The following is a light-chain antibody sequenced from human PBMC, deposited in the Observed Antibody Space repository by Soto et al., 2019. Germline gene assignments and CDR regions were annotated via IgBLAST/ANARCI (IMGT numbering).Light chain of an antibody. V-gene: IGLV1-51*01. CDR1: SSNIGNNY. Sequence: QSVLTQPPSGSAAPGQKVTIFCSGSSSNIGNNYVSWYQQLPKTAPKLLIHDNNKRPSGIPDRFSGSKSGTSATLGITGLQTGDEADYYCGTWDSSLSAVVFGGGTKVTVL. CDR3: GTWDSSLSAVV. CDR2: DNN. J-gene: IGLJ3*02.